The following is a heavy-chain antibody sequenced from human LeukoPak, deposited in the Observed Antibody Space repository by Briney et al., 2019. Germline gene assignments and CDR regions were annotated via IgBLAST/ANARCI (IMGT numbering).Heavy chain of an antibody. CDR2: INPSGGST. J-gene: IGHJ4*02. Sequence: ASVKVSCKASGYTFISYYMHWVRQAPGQGLEWMGIINPSGGSTNYAQKFQGRVTMTRDTSTSTVYMELSSLRSEDTAVYYCARDQGLTGYFDYWGQGTLVTVSS. D-gene: IGHD3-9*01. CDR1: GYTFISYY. V-gene: IGHV1-46*01. CDR3: ARDQGLTGYFDY.